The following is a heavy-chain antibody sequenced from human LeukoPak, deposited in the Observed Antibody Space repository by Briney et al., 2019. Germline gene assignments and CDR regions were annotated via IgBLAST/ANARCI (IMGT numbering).Heavy chain of an antibody. V-gene: IGHV3-33*08. CDR2: IWYDGSNK. J-gene: IGHJ4*02. CDR3: ARFDTGLDY. D-gene: IGHD2-8*02. Sequence: PGGSLRLSCAASGFTFSSYAMSRVRQAPGKGLEWVAVIWYDGSNKYYADSVKGRFTISRDNSKNTLYLQMNSLRAEDTAVYYCARFDTGLDYWGQGTLVTVSS. CDR1: GFTFSSYA.